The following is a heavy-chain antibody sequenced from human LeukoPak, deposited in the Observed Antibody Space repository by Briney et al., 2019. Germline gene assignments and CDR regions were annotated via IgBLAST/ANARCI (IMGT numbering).Heavy chain of an antibody. CDR1: GFTFSSYA. J-gene: IGHJ3*02. Sequence: GGSLRLSCAASGFTFSSYAMHWVRQAPGKGLEWVAVISYDGSNKYYADSVKGRFTISRDNSKNTLYLQMNSLRAEDTAVYYCARVPTGYCSSTSCYSAAFDIWGQGTMVTVSS. V-gene: IGHV3-30-3*01. CDR2: ISYDGSNK. CDR3: ARVPTGYCSSTSCYSAAFDI. D-gene: IGHD2-2*02.